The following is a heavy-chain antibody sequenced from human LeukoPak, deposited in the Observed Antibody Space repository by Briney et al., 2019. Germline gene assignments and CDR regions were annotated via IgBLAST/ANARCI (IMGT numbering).Heavy chain of an antibody. CDR1: GGTFSSCT. D-gene: IGHD4-23*01. CDR2: IIPILGIA. Sequence: GASVKVSCKASGGTFSSCTISWVRQAPGQGLEWMGRIIPILGIANYAQKFQGRVTITADKSTSTAYMELGSLRSEDTAVYYCARLRNWSEGPPSYGGRYYYYMDVWGKGTTVTVSS. J-gene: IGHJ6*03. V-gene: IGHV1-69*02. CDR3: ARLRNWSEGPPSYGGRYYYYMDV.